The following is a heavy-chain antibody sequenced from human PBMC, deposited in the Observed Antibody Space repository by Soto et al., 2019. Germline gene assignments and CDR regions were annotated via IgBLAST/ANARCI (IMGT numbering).Heavy chain of an antibody. D-gene: IGHD3-16*02. Sequence: ASVKVSCKASGYTFISYYMHWVRQAPGQGLEWMGIINPSGGSTSYAQKFQGRVTMTRDTSTSTVYMELSSLRSEDTAVYYCARGGLRLGELSLWVGAFDIWGQGTMVT. CDR3: ARGGLRLGELSLWVGAFDI. CDR1: GYTFISYY. V-gene: IGHV1-46*01. J-gene: IGHJ3*02. CDR2: INPSGGST.